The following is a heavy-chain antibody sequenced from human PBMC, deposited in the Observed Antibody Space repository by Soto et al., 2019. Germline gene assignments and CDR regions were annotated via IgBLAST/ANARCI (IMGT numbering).Heavy chain of an antibody. D-gene: IGHD6-6*01. V-gene: IGHV4-4*02. CDR1: SGSISSSNW. Sequence: SETLSLTCAVSSGSISSSNWWSWVRQPPGKGLEWIGEIYHSGSTNYNPSLKSRVTISVDKSKNQFSLKLSSVTAADTAVYYCARVGSSIAARPVDYWGQGTLVTVSS. CDR3: ARVGSSIAARPVDY. CDR2: IYHSGST. J-gene: IGHJ4*02.